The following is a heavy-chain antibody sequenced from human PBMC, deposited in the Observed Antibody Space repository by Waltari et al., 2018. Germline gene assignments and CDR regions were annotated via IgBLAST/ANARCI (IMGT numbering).Heavy chain of an antibody. V-gene: IGHV4-4*02. CDR3: ARDRGRGLYLDV. CDR1: GDSVTSANW. J-gene: IGHJ4*02. Sequence: QLQESGPGLVKPSGTLYLSCAVSGDSVTSANWWSWVRQSPQRGLAWIGQVLSTGKTNYSPSFASRVTMSLDASNNQFSLKVTSATAADTAVYYCARDRGRGLYLDVWGPGTLVTVSP. D-gene: IGHD2-15*01. CDR2: VLSTGKT.